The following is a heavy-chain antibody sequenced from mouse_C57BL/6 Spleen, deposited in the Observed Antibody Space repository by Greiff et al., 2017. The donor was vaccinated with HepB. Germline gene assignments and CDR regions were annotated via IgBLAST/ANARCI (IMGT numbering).Heavy chain of an antibody. CDR3: ARNVITTVVAHWYFDV. J-gene: IGHJ1*03. CDR2: IWSGGST. CDR1: GFSLTSYG. Sequence: QVQLKQSGPGLVQPSQSLSITCTVSGFSLTSYGVHWVRQSPGKGLEWLGVIWSGGSTDYNAAFISRLSISKDNSKSQVFFKMNSLQADDTAIYYCARNVITTVVAHWYFDVWGTGTTVTVSS. V-gene: IGHV2-2*01. D-gene: IGHD1-1*01.